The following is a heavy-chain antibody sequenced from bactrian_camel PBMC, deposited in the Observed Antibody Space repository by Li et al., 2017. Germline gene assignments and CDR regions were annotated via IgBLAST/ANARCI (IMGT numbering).Heavy chain of an antibody. V-gene: IGHV3S53*01. CDR3: AAVMAVGVRCEDQGRFFIPKEAFGY. Sequence: VQLVESGGGSVQAGGSLRLSCSASGYTSGTYCMGWYRQAPGKQREGIAHMDSFGNPTYAASVKGRFTISKDSAEGTLHLQMKSLKPEDTAMYYCAAVMAVGVRCEDQGRFFIPKEAFGYWGQGTQVTVS. J-gene: IGHJ6*01. D-gene: IGHD6*01. CDR1: GYTSGTYC. CDR2: MDSFGNP.